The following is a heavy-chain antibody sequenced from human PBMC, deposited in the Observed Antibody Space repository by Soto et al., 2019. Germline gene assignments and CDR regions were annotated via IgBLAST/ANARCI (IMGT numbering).Heavy chain of an antibody. CDR3: ARTLGGYFDY. D-gene: IGHD2-15*01. CDR1: GGSISSGDYY. J-gene: IGHJ4*02. Sequence: QVQLQESGPGLVKPSQTLSLTCTVSGGSISSGDYYWSWIRQPPGKGLEWIGYIYYSRSTYYNPSLMCRVTISVDTSTNQFSRKLSSVTAADTAVYYCARTLGGYFDYWGQGTLVTVSS. CDR2: IYYSRST. V-gene: IGHV4-30-4*01.